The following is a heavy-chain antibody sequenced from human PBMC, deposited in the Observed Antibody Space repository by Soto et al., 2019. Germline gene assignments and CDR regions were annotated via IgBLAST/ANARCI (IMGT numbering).Heavy chain of an antibody. D-gene: IGHD5-18*01. CDR3: ARGIQLWLQTQRGFDL. CDR2: ISAYNGNT. Sequence: ASVKVFCKASGYTFTSYGISWVRQAPGQGLEWMGWISAYNGNTNYAQKLQGRVTMTTDTSTSTAYMELRSLRSDDTAVYYCARGIQLWLQTQRGFDLWGRGTLVTVSS. V-gene: IGHV1-18*04. J-gene: IGHJ2*01. CDR1: GYTFTSYG.